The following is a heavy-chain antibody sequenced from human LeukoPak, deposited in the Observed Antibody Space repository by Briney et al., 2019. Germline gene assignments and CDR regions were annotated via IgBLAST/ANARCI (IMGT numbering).Heavy chain of an antibody. V-gene: IGHV4-39*01. CDR1: GASITNSLYY. CDR3: ARQDFGSGIVPGY. D-gene: IGHD3-10*01. CDR2: VYYTGST. J-gene: IGHJ4*02. Sequence: SETLSLTCTVSGASITNSLYYWGWIRQPPGKGLEWIATVYYTGSTYYNPSLKSRVTISIDTSKCHFSLKLRSVTAADMAVYYCARQDFGSGIVPGYWGQGTLVTVSS.